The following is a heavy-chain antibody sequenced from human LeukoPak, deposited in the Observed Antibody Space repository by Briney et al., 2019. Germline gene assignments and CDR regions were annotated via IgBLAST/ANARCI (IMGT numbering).Heavy chain of an antibody. CDR2: IIPIFGTA. CDR3: AREGNYYDSPGLAWFDP. Sequence: ASVKVSCKASGGTFSSYAISWVRQAPGQGLEWMGGIIPIFGTANYAQKFQGRVTITADKSTSTAYMELSSLRSEDTAVYYCAREGNYYDSPGLAWFDPWGQGTLDTVSS. CDR1: GGTFSSYA. D-gene: IGHD3-22*01. J-gene: IGHJ5*02. V-gene: IGHV1-69*06.